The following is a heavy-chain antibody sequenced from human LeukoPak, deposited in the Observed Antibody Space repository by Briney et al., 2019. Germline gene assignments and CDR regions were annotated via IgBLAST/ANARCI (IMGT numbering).Heavy chain of an antibody. CDR3: ARDIEQRLANYFNY. J-gene: IGHJ4*02. D-gene: IGHD6-25*01. CDR1: GFTFSSYW. Sequence: GGALRLSCAASGFTFSSYWMSWARQAPGKGLEWVANIKQDGSEKYYVDSVKGRFTIPRDNAKNSLYLQMNSLRAEDTAVYYCARDIEQRLANYFNYWGQGTLVTVSS. CDR2: IKQDGSEK. V-gene: IGHV3-7*01.